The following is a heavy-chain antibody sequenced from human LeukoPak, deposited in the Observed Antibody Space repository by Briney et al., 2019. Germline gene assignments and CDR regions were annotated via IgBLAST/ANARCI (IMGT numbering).Heavy chain of an antibody. D-gene: IGHD6-19*01. V-gene: IGHV3-7*01. J-gene: IGHJ4*02. CDR1: GFTFRSYD. Sequence: GGSLRLSCAVSGFTFRSYDMSWVRQAPGKGLEWVASIKEDGSEKYYVDSVKGRFTVSRDNARSSLYLQMSSLRVEDTAVYYCARDSGRFRLDYWGLGVLVTVSS. CDR3: ARDSGRFRLDY. CDR2: IKEDGSEK.